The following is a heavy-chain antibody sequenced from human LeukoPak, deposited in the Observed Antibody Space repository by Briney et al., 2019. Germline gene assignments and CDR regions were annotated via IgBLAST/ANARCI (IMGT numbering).Heavy chain of an antibody. J-gene: IGHJ4*02. CDR2: IWYDGSNK. D-gene: IGHD6-19*01. V-gene: IGHV3-33*01. Sequence: GSLRLSCAASGFTFSSYGMHWVRQAPGKGLEWVAVIWYDGSNKYYADSVKGRFTISRDNSKNTLYLQMNSLRAEDTAVYYCARDRWRRYSSGSDYWGQGTLVTVSS. CDR3: ARDRWRRYSSGSDY. CDR1: GFTFSSYG.